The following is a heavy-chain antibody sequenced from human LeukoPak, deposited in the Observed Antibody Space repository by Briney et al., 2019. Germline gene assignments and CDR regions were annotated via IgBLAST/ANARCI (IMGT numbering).Heavy chain of an antibody. Sequence: GGSLRLPCAASGFTFSSYEMNWVRQAPGKGLEWVSYISSSGSTIYYADSVKGRFTISRDNAKNSLYLQMNSLRAEDTAVYYCASYGSSWYEYFDYWGQGTLVTVSS. CDR2: ISSSGSTI. J-gene: IGHJ4*02. CDR3: ASYGSSWYEYFDY. D-gene: IGHD6-13*01. V-gene: IGHV3-48*03. CDR1: GFTFSSYE.